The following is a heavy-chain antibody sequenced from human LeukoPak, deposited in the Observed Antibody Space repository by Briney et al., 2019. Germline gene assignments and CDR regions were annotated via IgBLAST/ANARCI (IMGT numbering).Heavy chain of an antibody. CDR1: GFTFSSYS. J-gene: IGHJ3*02. Sequence: SGGSLRLSCAASGFTFSSYSMNWVRQAPGKGLEWVSSISSSSSYIYYADSVKGRFTTSRDNAKNSLYLQMNSLRAEDTAVYYCARVRGTTGTTRAFDIWGQGTMVTVSS. V-gene: IGHV3-21*01. CDR3: ARVRGTTGTTRAFDI. D-gene: IGHD1-1*01. CDR2: ISSSSSYI.